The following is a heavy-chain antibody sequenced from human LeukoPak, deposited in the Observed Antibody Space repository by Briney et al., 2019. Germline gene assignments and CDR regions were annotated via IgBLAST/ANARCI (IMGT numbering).Heavy chain of an antibody. CDR1: GFTFSSYS. CDR2: ISSSSSTT. Sequence: GGSLRLSCAASGFTFSSYSMNWVRQAPGKGREWVSYISSSSSTTYYADSVKGRFTISRDNAKNSLYLQMNSLRAEDTAVYYCAKDRGRRIVVVPATKWGTFDYWGQGTLVTVSS. J-gene: IGHJ4*02. D-gene: IGHD2-2*01. CDR3: AKDRGRRIVVVPATKWGTFDY. V-gene: IGHV3-48*01.